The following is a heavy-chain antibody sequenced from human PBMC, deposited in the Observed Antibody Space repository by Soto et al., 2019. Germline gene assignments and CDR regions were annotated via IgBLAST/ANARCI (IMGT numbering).Heavy chain of an antibody. CDR3: AKPQTAPGIAAAGFDY. Sequence: VQLVESGGGVVQPGRSLRLSCAASGFTFSSYGMHWVRQAPGKGLEWVAVISYDGSNKYYADSVKGRFTISRDNSRNTLYLQMNSLRAEDTAVYYCAKPQTAPGIAAAGFDYWGQGTLVTVSS. CDR1: GFTFSSYG. CDR2: ISYDGSNK. V-gene: IGHV3-30*18. J-gene: IGHJ4*02. D-gene: IGHD6-13*01.